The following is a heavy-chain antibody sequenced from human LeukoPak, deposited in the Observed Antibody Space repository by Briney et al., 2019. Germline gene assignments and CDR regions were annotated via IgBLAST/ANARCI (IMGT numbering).Heavy chain of an antibody. V-gene: IGHV3-30*18. CDR3: AKDNGDYGLDY. J-gene: IGHJ4*02. D-gene: IGHD4-17*01. CDR2: ISCDGSNK. Sequence: GGSLRLSCAASGFTFSSYGMQWVRQAPGKGLEWVAVISCDGSNKYYADSVKGRFTISRDNSKNTLYLQMNSLRAEDTAVYYCAKDNGDYGLDYWGQGTLVTVSS. CDR1: GFTFSSYG.